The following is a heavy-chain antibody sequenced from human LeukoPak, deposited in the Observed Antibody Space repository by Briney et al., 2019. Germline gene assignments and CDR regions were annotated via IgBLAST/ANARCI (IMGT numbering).Heavy chain of an antibody. D-gene: IGHD6-19*01. CDR1: GFSFSNFG. J-gene: IGHJ3*02. CDR2: ISSSSSYI. V-gene: IGHV3-21*01. Sequence: GGSLRLSCAASGFSFSNFGMNWVRQAPGKGLEWVSSISSSSSYIYYADSVKGRFTISRDNAKNSLYLQMNSLRAEDTAVYYCARDVSTGIAVAPDAFDIWGQGTMVTVSS. CDR3: ARDVSTGIAVAPDAFDI.